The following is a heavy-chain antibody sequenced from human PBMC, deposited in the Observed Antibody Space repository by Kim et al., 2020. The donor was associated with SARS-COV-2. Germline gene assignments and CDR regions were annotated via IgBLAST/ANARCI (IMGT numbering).Heavy chain of an antibody. J-gene: IGHJ4*02. V-gene: IGHV3-30*07. Sequence: HADSAKGHSVISRDNPKNTLYLQMASLRADDTAVYYCARRRGDSYGDFDYGGQGTLVTVSS. D-gene: IGHD5-18*01. CDR3: ARRRGDSYGDFDY.